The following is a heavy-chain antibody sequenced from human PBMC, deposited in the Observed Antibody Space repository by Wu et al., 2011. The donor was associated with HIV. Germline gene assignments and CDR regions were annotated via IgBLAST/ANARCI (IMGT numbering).Heavy chain of an antibody. D-gene: IGHD6-19*01. J-gene: IGHJ6*03. CDR3: ARGLGSSGWSNPSTFYYMDV. CDR2: ISAYNGDR. CDR1: GGTFSSYA. V-gene: IGHV1-18*01. Sequence: QVQLVQSGAEVKKPGSSVKVSCTASGGTFSSYAISWVRQAPGQGLEWMGWISAYNGDRNYAQKFQGRVTMTTDTPTSTAYMELRSLRSDDTAVYYCARGLGSSGWSNPSTFYYMDVWGKGTTVTVSS.